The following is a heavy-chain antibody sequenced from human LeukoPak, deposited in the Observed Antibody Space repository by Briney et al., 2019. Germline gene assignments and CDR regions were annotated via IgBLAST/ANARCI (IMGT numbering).Heavy chain of an antibody. CDR2: ISYDGSNK. J-gene: IGHJ4*02. CDR1: GFTFSSYA. D-gene: IGHD3-16*02. Sequence: PGGSLRLSCAASGFTFSSYAMHWVRQAPGKGLEWVAVISYDGSNKYYADSVKGRFTISGDNSKNTLYLQMNSLRAEDTAVYYCARDTRLSYYFDYWGQGTLVTVSS. CDR3: ARDTRLSYYFDY. V-gene: IGHV3-30-3*01.